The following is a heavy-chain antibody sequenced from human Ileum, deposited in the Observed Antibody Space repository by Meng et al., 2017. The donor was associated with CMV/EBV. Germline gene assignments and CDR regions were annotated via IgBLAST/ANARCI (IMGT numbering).Heavy chain of an antibody. D-gene: IGHD2-2*02. CDR3: ARYTPETSFDF. J-gene: IGHJ4*02. CDR2: IQSSGTT. CDR1: GGSISDYY. V-gene: IGHV4-4*08. Sequence: SETLSLTCTVSGGSISDYYWSWIRQPPEKGPEWIGYIQSSGTTNYNPSLKSRVTLSSDTSKNHFSLKLSSVTAADTAVYYCARYTPETSFDFWGQGTLVTVSS.